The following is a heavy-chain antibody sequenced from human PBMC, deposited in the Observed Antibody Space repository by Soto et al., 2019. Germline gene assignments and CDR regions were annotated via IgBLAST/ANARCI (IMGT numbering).Heavy chain of an antibody. CDR3: AKARYSSSWFLYYYFDY. Sequence: LRLSCAASGFTFSSYAMSWVRQAPGKGLEWVSAISGSGGSTYYADSVKGRFTISRDNSKNTLYLQMNSLRAEDTAVYYCAKARYSSSWFLYYYFDYWGQGTLLTVSS. CDR1: GFTFSSYA. CDR2: ISGSGGST. V-gene: IGHV3-23*01. J-gene: IGHJ4*02. D-gene: IGHD6-13*01.